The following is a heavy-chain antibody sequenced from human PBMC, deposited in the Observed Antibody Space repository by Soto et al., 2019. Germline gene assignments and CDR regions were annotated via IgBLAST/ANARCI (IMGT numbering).Heavy chain of an antibody. CDR2: INASNGNT. Sequence: ASVKVSCKASGYTFTSYDINWVRQATGQRLEWMGWINASNGNTRYSQKFQGRVTITRNTSASTAYMELSSLISEDTAVYYCARPKDYDDCLDLWGQGTLVTVSS. J-gene: IGHJ4*02. CDR1: GYTFTSYD. CDR3: ARPKDYDDCLDL. V-gene: IGHV1-3*01. D-gene: IGHD3-22*01.